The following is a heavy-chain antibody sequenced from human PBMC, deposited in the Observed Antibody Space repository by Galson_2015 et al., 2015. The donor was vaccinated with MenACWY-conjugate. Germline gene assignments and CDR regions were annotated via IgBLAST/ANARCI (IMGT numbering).Heavy chain of an antibody. V-gene: IGHV3-53*01. CDR3: ARQIQQLATPYWYFDL. CDR1: GFTVSSNY. Sequence: SLRLSCAASGFTVSSNYMSWVRQAPGKGLEWVSIIYSGGYTYYADSVKGRFTISRDNSKNTLYLQMNNLRAEDTAVYYCARQIQQLATPYWYFDLWGRGSLVTVSS. D-gene: IGHD6-13*01. J-gene: IGHJ2*01. CDR2: IYSGGYT.